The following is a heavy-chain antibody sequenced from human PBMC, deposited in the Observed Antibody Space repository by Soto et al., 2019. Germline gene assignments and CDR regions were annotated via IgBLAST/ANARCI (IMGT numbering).Heavy chain of an antibody. V-gene: IGHV4-34*01. CDR3: ARRQYWFDP. CDR1: CLSFPGYY. J-gene: IGHJ5*02. Sequence: SATLSLTCALNCLSFPGYYWSWMRQPPGKGLEWIGEINHSGSTNYNPSLKSRVTISVDTSKNQFSLKLSSVTAADTAVYYCARRQYWFDPWGQGTLVTVS. CDR2: INHSGST.